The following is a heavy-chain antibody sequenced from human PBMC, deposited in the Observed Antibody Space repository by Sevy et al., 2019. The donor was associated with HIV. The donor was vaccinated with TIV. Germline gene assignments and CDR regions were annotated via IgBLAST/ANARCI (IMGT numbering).Heavy chain of an antibody. CDR1: SGSISSGAYY. CDR2: IYYSGGT. J-gene: IGHJ4*02. D-gene: IGHD3-22*01. Sequence: SETLSLTCTVSSGSISSGAYYWSWIRQPPGQGLEWIGYIYYSGGTYYNPSLKSRVTISVDTSKNQFSLKLCSVTAADTAVYYCARWGFYDSSATDYWGQGTLVTVSS. CDR3: ARWGFYDSSATDY. V-gene: IGHV4-30-4*01.